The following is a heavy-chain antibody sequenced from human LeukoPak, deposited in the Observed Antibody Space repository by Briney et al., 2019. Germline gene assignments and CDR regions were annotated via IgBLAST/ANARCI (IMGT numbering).Heavy chain of an antibody. Sequence: PSETLSLTCAVSGGSISSGGYSWSWIRQPPGKGLEWIGCIYHSGSTYYNPSLKSRVTISVDRSKNQFSLKLSSVTAADTAVYYCARSRKNYYDSSGYDWGQGTLVTVSS. V-gene: IGHV4-30-2*01. J-gene: IGHJ4*02. CDR1: GGSISSGGYS. CDR3: ARSRKNYYDSSGYD. CDR2: IYHSGST. D-gene: IGHD3-22*01.